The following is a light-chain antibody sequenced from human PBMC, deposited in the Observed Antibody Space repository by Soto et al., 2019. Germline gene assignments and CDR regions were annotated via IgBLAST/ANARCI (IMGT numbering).Light chain of an antibody. CDR2: GNS. V-gene: IGLV1-40*01. CDR1: SSNIGAGYD. CDR3: QSYDSSHVV. J-gene: IGLJ2*01. Sequence: QLVLTQPPSVSGAPGQRVTISCTGSSSNIGAGYDVHWYQQLPGTAPKLLIYGNSNRPSGVPDRFSGSKSGTSASLAITGLQAGDEADYYCQSYDSSHVVFGGGTQLTVL.